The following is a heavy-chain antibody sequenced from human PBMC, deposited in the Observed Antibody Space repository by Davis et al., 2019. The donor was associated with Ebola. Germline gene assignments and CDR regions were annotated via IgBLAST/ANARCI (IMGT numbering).Heavy chain of an antibody. CDR2: IIPILGIA. Sequence: SVKVSCKASGGTFSSYAISWVRQAPGQGLEWMGRIIPILGIANYAQKFQGRVTITADKSTSTAYMELSSLRSEDTAVYYCAKGRDGYNYEYWGQGTLVTVSS. CDR3: AKGRDGYNYEY. CDR1: GGTFSSYA. D-gene: IGHD5-24*01. J-gene: IGHJ4*02. V-gene: IGHV1-69*04.